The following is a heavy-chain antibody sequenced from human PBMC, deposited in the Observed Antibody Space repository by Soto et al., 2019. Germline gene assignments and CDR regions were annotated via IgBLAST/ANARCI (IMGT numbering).Heavy chain of an antibody. D-gene: IGHD5-18*01. Sequence: QLQLQESGPGLVKPSETLSLTCTVSGGSISSSSYYWGWIRQPPGKGLEWIGSIYYSGSTYYNPSLKSRVTITVDTSNNQFSLKLRSVTAADPAVYYCARLRGQLLDYWGQGTLVTVSS. CDR3: ARLRGQLLDY. V-gene: IGHV4-39*01. CDR1: GGSISSSSYY. J-gene: IGHJ4*02. CDR2: IYYSGST.